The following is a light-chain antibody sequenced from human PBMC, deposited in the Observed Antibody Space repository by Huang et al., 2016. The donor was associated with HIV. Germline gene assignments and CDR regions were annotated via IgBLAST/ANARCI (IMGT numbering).Light chain of an antibody. CDR1: QNINNY. V-gene: IGKV3-11*01. Sequence: DTVLTQSPATLSLSTGQRATLPCRASQNINNYLVWYQQKPGQAPRLLIYDSFNRATGIPARFSGSGSGTDFTLTINTLEPEDFAVYYCQQRGAWPLTFGGGTKVEIK. CDR3: QQRGAWPLT. CDR2: DSF. J-gene: IGKJ4*01.